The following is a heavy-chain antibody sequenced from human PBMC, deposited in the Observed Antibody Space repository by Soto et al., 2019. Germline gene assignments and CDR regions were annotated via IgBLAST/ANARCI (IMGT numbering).Heavy chain of an antibody. V-gene: IGHV1-3*01. CDR2: INAGNGNT. J-gene: IGHJ4*02. Sequence: ASVKVSCKASGYTFTSYAMHWVRQAPGQRLEWMGWINAGNGNTKYSQKFQGRVTITRDTSASTAYMELSSLRSEDMAVYYCARDQYYGSGSYSDAFDYWGQGTLVTVSS. CDR3: ARDQYYGSGSYSDAFDY. CDR1: GYTFTSYA. D-gene: IGHD3-10*01.